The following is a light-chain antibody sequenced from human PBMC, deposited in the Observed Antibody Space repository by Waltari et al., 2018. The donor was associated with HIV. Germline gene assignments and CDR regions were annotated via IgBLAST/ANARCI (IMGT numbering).Light chain of an antibody. CDR2: EVT. CDR1: SSDIGAYDS. Sequence: QSALTQPPSASGSLGQSVTISCTGSSSDIGAYDSVSWFQPHPLSAPNLLLYEVTRRPSAVSDRFSGSRSGSTAFLTVAGLQPDDEATYFCSSYGDSLRVLFGGGTNVTVL. V-gene: IGLV2-8*01. CDR3: SSYGDSLRVL. J-gene: IGLJ3*02.